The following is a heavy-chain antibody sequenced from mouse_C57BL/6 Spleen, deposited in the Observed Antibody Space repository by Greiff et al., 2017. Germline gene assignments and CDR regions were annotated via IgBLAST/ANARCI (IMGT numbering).Heavy chain of an antibody. V-gene: IGHV1-54*01. CDR2: INPGSGGT. CDR3: ARRNSYAMDY. CDR1: GYAFTNYL. Sequence: QVQLKQSGAELVRPGTSVKVSCKASGYAFTNYLIEWVKQRPGQGLEWIGVINPGSGGTNYNEKFKGKATLTADKSSSTAYMQLSSLTSEDSAVYFCARRNSYAMDYWGQGTSVTVSS. J-gene: IGHJ4*01.